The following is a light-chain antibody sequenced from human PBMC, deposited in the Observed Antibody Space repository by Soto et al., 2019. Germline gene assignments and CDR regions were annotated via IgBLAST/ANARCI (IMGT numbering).Light chain of an antibody. CDR2: DDI. CDR1: SSNIGAGYD. J-gene: IGLJ1*01. Sequence: QSLLTQPPSVSRAPGQRVTISCTGSSSNIGAGYDVHWYQQRPGTAPRLLISDDINRPSGVPDRFSGSKSGTSASLAITGLQADDEADYYCQSYDTALGGSYVFGSGTKVTVL. V-gene: IGLV1-40*01. CDR3: QSYDTALGGSYV.